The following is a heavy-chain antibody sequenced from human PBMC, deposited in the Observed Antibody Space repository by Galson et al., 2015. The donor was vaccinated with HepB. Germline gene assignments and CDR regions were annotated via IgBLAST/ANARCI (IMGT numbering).Heavy chain of an antibody. J-gene: IGHJ4*02. CDR1: GFTFSGSA. D-gene: IGHD6-19*01. V-gene: IGHV3-73*01. CDR3: TQYSSVPGGGYVDY. Sequence: SLRLSCAASGFTFSGSAMHWVRQASGKGLEWVGRIRSKANSYATAYAASVKGRFTISRDDSKNTAYLQMNSLKTEDTAVYYCTQYSSVPGGGYVDYWGQGTLVTVSS. CDR2: IRSKANSYAT.